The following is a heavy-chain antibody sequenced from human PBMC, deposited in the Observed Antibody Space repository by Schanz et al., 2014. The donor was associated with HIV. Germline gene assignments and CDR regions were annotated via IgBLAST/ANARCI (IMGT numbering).Heavy chain of an antibody. CDR1: GGTFSAHA. CDR3: ARGGLQWHPEWFDY. Sequence: QVQLVESGGGMVLPGTSLRLSCAASGGTFSAHAFHWVRQAPGRGLEWVALISHDGSNKYYADSVKGRFTISRDNSKNTLYLQMNSLRAEDTAVYYCARGGLQWHPEWFDYWGQGTLVTVSS. V-gene: IGHV3-30*03. J-gene: IGHJ4*02. CDR2: ISHDGSNK. D-gene: IGHD4-4*01.